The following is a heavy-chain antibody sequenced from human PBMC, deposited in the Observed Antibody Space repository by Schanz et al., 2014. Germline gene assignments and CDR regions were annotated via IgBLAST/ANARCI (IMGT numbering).Heavy chain of an antibody. CDR3: ARDERDLPRSLFVF. CDR1: GGFISSINW. Sequence: QVHLQESGPGLVKPSGTLSLTCAVSGGFISSINWWSWVRQSPGTGLEWIGEINNSGSINYNPSRKKRVTIALEKSRSQYSRTLTAVTAADTAVYYCARDERDLPRSLFVFWGQGTLVTVSS. V-gene: IGHV4-4*02. D-gene: IGHD2-2*01. J-gene: IGHJ4*02. CDR2: INNSGSI.